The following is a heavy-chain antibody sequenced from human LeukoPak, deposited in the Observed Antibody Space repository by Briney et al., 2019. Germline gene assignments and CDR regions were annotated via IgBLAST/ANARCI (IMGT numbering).Heavy chain of an antibody. J-gene: IGHJ6*03. CDR3: ARVWGYCSSTSCYWGRYYYYYMDV. Sequence: SETLSLTCAVYGGSFSGYYWSWIRQPPGKGLEWIGEINHSGSTNYNPSLKSRVTISVDTSRNQFSLKLSSVTAADTAVYYCARVWGYCSSTSCYWGRYYYYYMDVWGKGATVTVSS. CDR2: INHSGST. V-gene: IGHV4-34*01. D-gene: IGHD2-2*01. CDR1: GGSFSGYY.